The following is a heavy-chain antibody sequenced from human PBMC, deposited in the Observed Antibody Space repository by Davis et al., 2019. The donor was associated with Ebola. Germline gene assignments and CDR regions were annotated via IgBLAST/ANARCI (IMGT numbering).Heavy chain of an antibody. J-gene: IGHJ3*02. CDR2: ITSISSYT. Sequence: GGSLRLSCAASGFTFSDYYMSWIRQAPGKGLEWVSYITSISSYTNYADSVKGRSTISRANAKNSLYMQMNSLRAGDTAVYYCGRGGGITMVRGVVAFDIWGQGTMVTVSS. CDR3: GRGGGITMVRGVVAFDI. D-gene: IGHD3-10*01. CDR1: GFTFSDYY. V-gene: IGHV3-11*06.